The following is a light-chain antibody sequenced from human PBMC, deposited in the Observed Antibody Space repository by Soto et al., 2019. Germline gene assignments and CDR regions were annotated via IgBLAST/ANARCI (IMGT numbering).Light chain of an antibody. J-gene: IGKJ1*01. CDR3: QQFDSSVT. Sequence: EIVLTQSPGSLSLSPGERATLSCRASQRVSSTFFAWYQQRPGPPPRLLMYGASSRATGIPERFSGSGYGTDFTLTISRLEPEDFAVYYCQQFDSSVTFGQGTKVEIK. CDR2: GAS. CDR1: QRVSSTF. V-gene: IGKV3-20*01.